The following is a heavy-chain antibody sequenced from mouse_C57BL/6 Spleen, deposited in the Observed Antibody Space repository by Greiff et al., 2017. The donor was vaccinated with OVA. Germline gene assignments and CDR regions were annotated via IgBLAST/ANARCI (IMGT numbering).Heavy chain of an antibody. D-gene: IGHD4-1*01. J-gene: IGHJ2*01. CDR3: TSLTGIYFDY. Sequence: EVKLMESGGGLVQPGGSMKLSCAASGFTFSDAWMDWVRQSPEKGLEWVAEIRNKANNHATYYAESVKGRFTISRDDSKRRVYLQMNSLRAEDTGIYYCTSLTGIYFDYWGQGTTLTVSS. CDR2: IRNKANNHAT. V-gene: IGHV6-6*01. CDR1: GFTFSDAW.